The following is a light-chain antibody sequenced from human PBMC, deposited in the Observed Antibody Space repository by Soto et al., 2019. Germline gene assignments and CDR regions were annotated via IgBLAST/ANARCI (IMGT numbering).Light chain of an antibody. CDR2: SAS. J-gene: IGKJ1*01. V-gene: IGKV3-20*01. Sequence: EIVLTQSPGTLSLSPGERATLSCRASQSVSSTYLIWYQQKPGQAPRLLIYSASNRATGIPDRFSGSGSGTDFTLTISRLEPEDFAVYYCQQYGSSGTFGQGTKVDIK. CDR1: QSVSSTY. CDR3: QQYGSSGT.